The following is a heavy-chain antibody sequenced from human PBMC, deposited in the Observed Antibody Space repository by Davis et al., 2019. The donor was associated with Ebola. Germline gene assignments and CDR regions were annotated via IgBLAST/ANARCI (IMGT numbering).Heavy chain of an antibody. Sequence: PGGSLRLSCAASGFTSSNYWMNWVRQAPGKGLEWVANIKQDGSEKYYVDSVKGRFTVSRDNAKNSLYLQMNSLRAEDTAVYYCARVPAAAGRGDNWLDPWGQGTLVTVSS. CDR3: ARVPAAAGRGDNWLDP. J-gene: IGHJ5*02. V-gene: IGHV3-7*01. CDR2: IKQDGSEK. CDR1: GFTSSNYW. D-gene: IGHD6-13*01.